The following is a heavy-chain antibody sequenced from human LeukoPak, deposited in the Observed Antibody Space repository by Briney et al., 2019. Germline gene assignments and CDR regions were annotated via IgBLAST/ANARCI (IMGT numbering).Heavy chain of an antibody. D-gene: IGHD3-3*01. CDR2: ISAYNGNT. CDR1: GGTFSSYA. V-gene: IGHV1-18*01. CDR3: ARRYENYDFWSGPLTTEYYFDY. J-gene: IGHJ4*02. Sequence: AASAKVSCKASGGTFSSYAISWVRQAPGQGLEWMGWISAYNGNTNYAQKFQGRVTMTTDTSTSTAYMELRSLRSDDTAVYYCARRYENYDFWSGPLTTEYYFDYWGQGTLVTVSS.